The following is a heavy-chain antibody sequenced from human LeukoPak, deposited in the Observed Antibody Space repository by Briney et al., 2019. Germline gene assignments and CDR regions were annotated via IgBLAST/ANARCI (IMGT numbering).Heavy chain of an antibody. V-gene: IGHV2-5*02. J-gene: IGHJ5*02. CDR3: AHTTSMVRGVIYNWFDP. D-gene: IGHD3-10*01. CDR1: GFSLSTSGVG. CDR2: IYWDDDK. Sequence: SGPTLVNPTQTLTLTCTFSGFSLSTSGVGVGWIRQPPGKALEWLALIYWDDDKRYRPSLKSRLTITKDTSKNQVVLTMTNMDPVDTAAYYCAHTTSMVRGVIYNWFDPWGQGTLVTVSS.